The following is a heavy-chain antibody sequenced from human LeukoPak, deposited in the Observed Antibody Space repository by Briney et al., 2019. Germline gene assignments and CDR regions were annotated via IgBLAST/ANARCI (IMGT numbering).Heavy chain of an antibody. CDR3: ARLDYGSGSYYNEAPFDP. J-gene: IGHJ5*02. V-gene: IGHV4-61*05. CDR1: GGSISSSSYY. D-gene: IGHD3-10*01. CDR2: IYYSGST. Sequence: PSETLSLTCTVSGGSISSSSYYWGWIRQPPGKGLEWIGYIYYSGSTNYNPSLKSRVTISVDTSKNQFSLKLSSVTAADTAVYYCARLDYGSGSYYNEAPFDPWGQGTLVTVSS.